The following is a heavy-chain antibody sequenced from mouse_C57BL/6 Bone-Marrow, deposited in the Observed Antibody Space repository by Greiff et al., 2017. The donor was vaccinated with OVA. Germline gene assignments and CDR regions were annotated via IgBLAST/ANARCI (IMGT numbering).Heavy chain of an antibody. V-gene: IGHV7-1*01. Sequence: EVKLVESGGGLVQSGRSLRLSCATSGFTFSDFYMEWVRQAPGKGLEWIAASRNKANDYTTEYSASVKGRFIVSRDTSQSILYLQMNALRAEDTAIYYCAREELDVWGTGTTVTVSS. J-gene: IGHJ1*03. CDR3: AREELDV. CDR1: GFTFSDFY. CDR2: SRNKANDYTT.